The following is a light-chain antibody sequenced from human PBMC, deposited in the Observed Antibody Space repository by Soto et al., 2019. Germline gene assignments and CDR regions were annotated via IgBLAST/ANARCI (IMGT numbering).Light chain of an antibody. CDR3: HQYGTAPLT. CDR1: QSVAANY. J-gene: IGKJ3*01. Sequence: EVVLTQSPGTLSLSPGESATISCRASQSVAANYLAWYQQKRGQAPRLLIYGASSRATGIPDRFSGSGSGTDFTLTISRLEPEDFSVYYCHQYGTAPLTFGPGTKVDIK. CDR2: GAS. V-gene: IGKV3-20*01.